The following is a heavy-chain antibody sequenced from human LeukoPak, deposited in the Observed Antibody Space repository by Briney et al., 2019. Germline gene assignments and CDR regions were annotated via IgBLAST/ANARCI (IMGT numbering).Heavy chain of an antibody. CDR3: ARGGGGNPGAFDI. D-gene: IGHD4-23*01. J-gene: IGHJ3*02. CDR1: GGSISSYY. Sequence: SETLSLTCTVSGGSISSYYWSWLRQPPGKGLEWIGYLYYSGSTNYNPSLKSRVTISVDTSKNQFSLKLSSVTAADTAVYYCARGGGGNPGAFDIWGQGTMVTVSS. CDR2: LYYSGST. V-gene: IGHV4-59*01.